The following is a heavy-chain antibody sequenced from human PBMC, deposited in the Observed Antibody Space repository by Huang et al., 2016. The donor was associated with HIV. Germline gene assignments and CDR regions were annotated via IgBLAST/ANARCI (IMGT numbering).Heavy chain of an antibody. J-gene: IGHJ6*02. CDR3: ATKTAGMDI. D-gene: IGHD1-7*01. V-gene: IGHV3-7*01. CDR2: SKQDESEK. CDR1: TFTFGAYW. Sequence: VESGGRSVQPGGSIKLSCVGSTFTFGAYWMSWVRQPPGKGLEWVDNSKQDESEKHYVESVKGRFNISRDNARKVLFLEMDDLRVEDTAIYFCATKTAGMDIWGQGTTVTVSS.